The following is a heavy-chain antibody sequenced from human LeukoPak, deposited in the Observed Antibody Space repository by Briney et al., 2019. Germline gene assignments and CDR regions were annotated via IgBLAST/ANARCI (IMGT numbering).Heavy chain of an antibody. CDR2: INPNSGGI. CDR3: ARVNYDSSGHVVLYFDS. Sequence: GASVKVSCNASGYTFSDYYMHWVRQAPGQGLEWMGWINPNSGGINYAQKFQGRVAMTRDTSISTAYMELSSLRSDDTAVYYCARVNYDSSGHVVLYFDSWGQGTLVTVSS. V-gene: IGHV1-2*02. CDR1: GYTFSDYY. J-gene: IGHJ4*02. D-gene: IGHD3-22*01.